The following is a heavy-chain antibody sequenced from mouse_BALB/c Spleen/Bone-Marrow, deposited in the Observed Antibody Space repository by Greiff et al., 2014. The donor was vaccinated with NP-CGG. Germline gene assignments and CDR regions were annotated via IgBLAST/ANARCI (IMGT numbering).Heavy chain of an antibody. Sequence: EVKLVESGGGLVQPGGSLKLSCATSGFNFNDYYMHWVRQPPEQALEWMGFIRNTDSDYTTEYNASVKDRITISRANSPSILYRQRNSRRTEDSSTEYCAREYYDAIDYWGQGTAVTVSS. CDR1: GFNFNDYY. V-gene: IGHV7-3*02. CDR2: IRNTDSDYTT. CDR3: AREYYDAIDY. J-gene: IGHJ4*01.